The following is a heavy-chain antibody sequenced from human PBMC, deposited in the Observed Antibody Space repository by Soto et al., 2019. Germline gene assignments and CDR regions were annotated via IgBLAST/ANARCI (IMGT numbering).Heavy chain of an antibody. Sequence: SETLSLTCAVYGGSFSGYYWSWIRQPPGKGLEWIGEINHSGSTNYNPSLKSRVTISVDTSKNQFSLKLSSVTAADTAVYYCARVRSRAITMIVVAHNWSDPWGQGTLVTVSS. D-gene: IGHD3-22*01. J-gene: IGHJ5*02. CDR1: GGSFSGYY. CDR2: INHSGST. V-gene: IGHV4-34*01. CDR3: ARVRSRAITMIVVAHNWSDP.